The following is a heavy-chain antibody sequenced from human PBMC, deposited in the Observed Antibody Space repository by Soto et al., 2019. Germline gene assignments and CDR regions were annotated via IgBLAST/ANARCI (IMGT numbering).Heavy chain of an antibody. CDR3: ARGGDSSGYYYASDY. D-gene: IGHD3-22*01. J-gene: IGHJ4*02. CDR2: IYSGGSS. V-gene: IGHV4-4*07. Sequence: PSETLSLTCTVSGGSISSYYWSWIRQPAGKGLEWIGHIYSGGSSDYNPSLKSRVTMSVDTSKNQFSLKVRSVTAADTAVYYCARGGDSSGYYYASDYWSQGTLVTV. CDR1: GGSISSYY.